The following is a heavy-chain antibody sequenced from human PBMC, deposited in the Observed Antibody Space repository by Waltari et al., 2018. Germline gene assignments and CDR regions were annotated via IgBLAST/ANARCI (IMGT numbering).Heavy chain of an antibody. CDR3: ARTWNWVYDS. CDR2: VITGTDYK. D-gene: IGHD3-22*01. CDR1: GFTFGSYT. Sequence: EVRLVESGGGLVKPGGSLRLSCAASGFTFGSYTMNWVRLSPRKGLEWIASVITGTDYKFYADSVKDRFSISRDNAKNSLYLQMDSLTADDTALYYCARTWNWVYDSWGQGTPVTVSS. V-gene: IGHV3-21*01. J-gene: IGHJ1*01.